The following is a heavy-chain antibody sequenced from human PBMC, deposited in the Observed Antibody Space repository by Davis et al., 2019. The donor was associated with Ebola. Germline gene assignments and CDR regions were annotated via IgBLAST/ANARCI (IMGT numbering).Heavy chain of an antibody. Sequence: PGGSLRLSCAASGFTVSSNYMSWVRQAPGKGLEWVSVIYSGGNTYYADSVKGRFTISRDNSKNTLYLQMNSLGAEDTAVYYCARESMGWELPYFDYWGQGTLVTVSS. CDR1: GFTVSSNY. V-gene: IGHV3-66*02. D-gene: IGHD1-26*01. CDR3: ARESMGWELPYFDY. J-gene: IGHJ4*02. CDR2: IYSGGNT.